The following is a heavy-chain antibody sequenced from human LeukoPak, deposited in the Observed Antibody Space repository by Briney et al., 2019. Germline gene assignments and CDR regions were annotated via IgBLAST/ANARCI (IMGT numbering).Heavy chain of an antibody. CDR2: IYNDGST. CDR3: ARDPPTVY. Sequence: PGGSLRLSCAASGFTVSDNYMSWVRQAPGKGLEWVSVIYNDGSTYYADSVKGRFTISRDNSKNTLYLQMNSLRAEDTAVYYCARDPPTVYWGQGTLVTVSS. V-gene: IGHV3-53*01. J-gene: IGHJ4*02. D-gene: IGHD4-17*01. CDR1: GFTVSDNY.